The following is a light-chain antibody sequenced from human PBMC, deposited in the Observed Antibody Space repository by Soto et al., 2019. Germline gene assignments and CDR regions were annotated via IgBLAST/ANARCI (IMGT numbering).Light chain of an antibody. CDR2: DVS. CDR3: SSYPTSSTQV. V-gene: IGLV2-14*03. J-gene: IGLJ1*01. CDR1: SSDVGAYNY. Sequence: QSALTQPASVSGSPGQSITISCTGTSSDVGAYNYVSWYQHHPGKAPKLMVYDVSNRPSGVSNRFSGSKSGNTASLTISGLQAEDEADYYCSSYPTSSTQVFGTGTKLTVL.